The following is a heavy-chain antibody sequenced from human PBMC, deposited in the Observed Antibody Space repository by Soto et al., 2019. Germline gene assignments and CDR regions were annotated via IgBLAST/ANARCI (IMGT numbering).Heavy chain of an antibody. J-gene: IGHJ6*02. CDR3: AKKSCSSPGCPYGMDV. CDR1: GFNFNAYV. CDR2: ISFTGDSR. Sequence: EVQLLESGGGLVQPGGSLRLSCAASGFNFNAYVMNWVRQAPGKGLEWVSIISFTGDSRYYADSVKDRFTISRDNSQNTLYLQMNSRRAEDTAVYYCAKKSCSSPGCPYGMDVWGQGTTVTVS. D-gene: IGHD2-2*01. V-gene: IGHV3-23*01.